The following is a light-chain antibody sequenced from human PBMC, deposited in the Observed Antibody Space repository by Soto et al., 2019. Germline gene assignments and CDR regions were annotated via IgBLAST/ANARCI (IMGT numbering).Light chain of an antibody. CDR3: SSYTCSSTYV. CDR1: SSDVGSSNG. J-gene: IGLJ1*01. Sequence: QSVLTQPPSVSGSPGQSVAISCTGSSSDVGSSNGVSWYQQPPGTAPKLMIYDVSNRPSGVPDRFSGSKSGNTASLTISGLQAEDEADYYCSSYTCSSTYVFGTGTKLTVL. CDR2: DVS. V-gene: IGLV2-18*02.